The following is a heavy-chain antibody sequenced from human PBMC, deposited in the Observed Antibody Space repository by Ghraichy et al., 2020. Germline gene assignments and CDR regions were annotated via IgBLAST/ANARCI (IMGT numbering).Heavy chain of an antibody. CDR3: ARELGYCSGGGCYGGTFDS. CDR1: GGSFSGYY. J-gene: IGHJ4*02. Sequence: SETLSLTCAVYGGSFSGYYWSWIRQPPGKGLEWIGEINPSGSTDYNPSLKSRVTISVDTSKNLFSLKLNSVTAADTAVYYCARELGYCSGGGCYGGTFDSWGQGTLVTVSS. D-gene: IGHD2-15*01. V-gene: IGHV4-34*01. CDR2: INPSGST.